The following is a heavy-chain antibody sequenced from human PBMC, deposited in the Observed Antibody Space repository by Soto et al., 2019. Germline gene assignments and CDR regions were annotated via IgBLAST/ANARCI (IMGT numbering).Heavy chain of an antibody. CDR1: GLTFGSHG. CDR2: LSRGGGTT. D-gene: IGHD6-6*01. Sequence: AGRSMRLSSAASGLTFGSHGMSCVRQAPGKGLEWIAGLSRGGGTTYYADSVKGRFTISRDNSKNTLDLIMNSLKVEDTALYYCAKDGKYRTDGLDVWGQGTIVNVSS. V-gene: IGHV3-23*01. J-gene: IGHJ3*01. CDR3: AKDGKYRTDGLDV.